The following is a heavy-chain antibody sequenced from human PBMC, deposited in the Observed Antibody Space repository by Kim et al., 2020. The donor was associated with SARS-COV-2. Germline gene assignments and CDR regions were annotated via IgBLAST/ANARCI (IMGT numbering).Heavy chain of an antibody. Sequence: GGSLRLSCAASGFTFSSYGMHWVRQAPGKGLEWVAVIWYDGSNKYYADSVKGRFTISRDNSKNTLYLQMNSLRAEDTAVYYCANWGRVYSSGWYDWYFDLWGRGTLVTVSS. CDR2: IWYDGSNK. D-gene: IGHD6-19*01. J-gene: IGHJ2*01. CDR3: ANWGRVYSSGWYDWYFDL. V-gene: IGHV3-33*06. CDR1: GFTFSSYG.